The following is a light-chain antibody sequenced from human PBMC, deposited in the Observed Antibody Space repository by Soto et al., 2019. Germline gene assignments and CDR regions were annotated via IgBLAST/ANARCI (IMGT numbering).Light chain of an antibody. CDR1: QSVSRN. J-gene: IGKJ1*01. V-gene: IGKV3-15*01. CDR2: GAA. CDR3: QQYGSSPRT. Sequence: EIVMTQSPATLSASLGERATVSCRASQSVSRNFAWYQQKPGQAPRLLVYGAAARATGIPARFSGSGSETDFTLTISRLEPEDFAVYYCQQYGSSPRTFGQGTKVDIK.